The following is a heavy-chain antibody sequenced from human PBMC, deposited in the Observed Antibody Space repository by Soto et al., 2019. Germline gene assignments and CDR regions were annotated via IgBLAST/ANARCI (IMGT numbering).Heavy chain of an antibody. J-gene: IGHJ4*02. CDR1: GFTFSSYA. CDR2: ISSNGGST. D-gene: IGHD3-10*01. Sequence: EVQLVESGGGLVQPGGSLRLSCAASGFTFSSYAMHWVRQAPGKGLEYVSAISSNGGSTYYANSVKGRFTISRDNXXKTLYRQMGSLRGEEMAVDYCARDQELLWYWVGHYWGQGNLVTVSS. CDR3: ARDQELLWYWVGHY. V-gene: IGHV3-64*01.